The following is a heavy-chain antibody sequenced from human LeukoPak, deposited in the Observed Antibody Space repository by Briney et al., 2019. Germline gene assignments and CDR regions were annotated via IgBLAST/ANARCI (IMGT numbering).Heavy chain of an antibody. J-gene: IGHJ4*02. D-gene: IGHD2-8*02. V-gene: IGHV3-23*01. Sequence: GGSLRLSCAASGFTFSNYDMNWVRQAPGKGLEWVSVISGSGGSTYYADSVKGRFTISRDNSKNTLYLQMNSLRAEDTAVYYCAKDVLVGPLKHFDYWGQGTLVTVSS. CDR2: ISGSGGST. CDR1: GFTFSNYD. CDR3: AKDVLVGPLKHFDY.